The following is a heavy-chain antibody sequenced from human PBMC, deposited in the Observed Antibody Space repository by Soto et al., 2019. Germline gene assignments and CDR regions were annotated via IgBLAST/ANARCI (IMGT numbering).Heavy chain of an antibody. D-gene: IGHD3-10*01. CDR3: ARDPPCEGSGIYYGARCYYYCTDV. CDR1: GGSISSCC. Sequence: ETWALTCTVSGGSISSCCWSWIRQPAGKGLDWIGRIYTSGSTNYNPSLKSRVTMSVDTPKNQFSLKLSSVTAADTAVYYCARDPPCEGSGIYYGARCYYYCTDVWGQGTTVTVSS. CDR2: IYTSGST. J-gene: IGHJ6*02. V-gene: IGHV4-4*07.